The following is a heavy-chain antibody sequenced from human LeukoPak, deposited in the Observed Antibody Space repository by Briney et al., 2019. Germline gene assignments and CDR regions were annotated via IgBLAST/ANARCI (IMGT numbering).Heavy chain of an antibody. Sequence: SETLSLTCTVSGGSISSYYWTWIRQPPGKGLEWIGEINHSGSTNYNPSLKSRVTISVDTSKNQFSLKLSSVTAADTAVYYCARRDGFDDWFDPWGQGTLVTVSS. J-gene: IGHJ5*02. CDR2: INHSGST. CDR3: ARRDGFDDWFDP. D-gene: IGHD3-10*01. V-gene: IGHV4-34*01. CDR1: GGSISSYY.